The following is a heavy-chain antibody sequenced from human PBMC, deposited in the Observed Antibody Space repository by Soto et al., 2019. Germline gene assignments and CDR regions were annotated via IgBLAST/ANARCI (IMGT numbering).Heavy chain of an antibody. CDR3: ERGEDAFFYHGLDV. Sequence: EALSLTSTVSGGSITSSYWIWIRRPPGQGLEWIAYIYDTGISGDTPSTSYNPPLKSRVTMSVYTSKSQFSRKLTSGNAAEAAVYDCERGEDAFFYHGLDVWGEAITATVS. D-gene: IGHD3-16*02. CDR1: GGSITSSY. CDR2: IYDTGISGDTPST. J-gene: IGHJ6*02. V-gene: IGHV4-59*01.